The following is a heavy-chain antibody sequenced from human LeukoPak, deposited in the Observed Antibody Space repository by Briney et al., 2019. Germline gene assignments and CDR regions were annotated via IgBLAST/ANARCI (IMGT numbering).Heavy chain of an antibody. CDR3: ARVLWELLGRGGSYYFDY. D-gene: IGHD1-26*01. V-gene: IGHV3-53*01. Sequence: GGSLRLSCAASGFTVSSNYMSWVRQAPGKGLEWVSLIYSGGSTYYADSVKGRFTISRDNSKNTLYLQINSLRAEDTAVYYCARVLWELLGRGGSYYFDYWGQGTLVTVSS. CDR2: IYSGGST. J-gene: IGHJ4*02. CDR1: GFTVSSNY.